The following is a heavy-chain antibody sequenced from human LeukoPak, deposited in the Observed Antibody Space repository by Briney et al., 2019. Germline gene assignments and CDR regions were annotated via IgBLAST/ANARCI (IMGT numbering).Heavy chain of an antibody. CDR2: IWYDGSNK. CDR3: ARSPAVYCSGGSCSNWFDP. D-gene: IGHD2-15*01. Sequence: GGSLRLSCAASGCTFSSYGRHWVRQAPGKGLEWVAVIWYDGSNKYYADSVKGRFTISRDNSKNTLYLQMNSLRAEDTAVYYCARSPAVYCSGGSCSNWFDPWGQGTLVTVSS. J-gene: IGHJ5*02. CDR1: GCTFSSYG. V-gene: IGHV3-33*01.